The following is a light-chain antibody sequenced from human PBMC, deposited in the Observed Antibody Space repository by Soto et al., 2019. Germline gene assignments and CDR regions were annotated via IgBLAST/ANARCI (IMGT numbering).Light chain of an antibody. CDR3: QQSYSTLSTS. J-gene: IGKJ5*01. V-gene: IGKV1-39*01. CDR1: ESISRH. CDR2: AAS. Sequence: DIQMTQSPSSLSASVGDRVTITCRASESISRHLNWYQQKPGKAPNLLIYAASTLQNGVPSRFSGSGSGTDITLPISSLQPEDFAACYCQQSYSTLSTSFGQGTRLEIK.